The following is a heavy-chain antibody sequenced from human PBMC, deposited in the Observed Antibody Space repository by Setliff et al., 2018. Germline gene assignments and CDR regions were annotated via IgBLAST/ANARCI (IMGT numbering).Heavy chain of an antibody. CDR1: RGSISSGSYY. CDR3: ARHLLVQGTYHFDY. D-gene: IGHD3-10*01. CDR2: MYYSGST. J-gene: IGHJ4*02. V-gene: IGHV4-39*01. Sequence: ASETLSLTCSVSRGSISSGSYYWGWIRQSPGKGLEWIGSMYYSGSTYYNPSLKGRVTLSVDTTKNQFSLKLTSMTAADTAVYFCARHLLVQGTYHFDYWGQGSPVTV.